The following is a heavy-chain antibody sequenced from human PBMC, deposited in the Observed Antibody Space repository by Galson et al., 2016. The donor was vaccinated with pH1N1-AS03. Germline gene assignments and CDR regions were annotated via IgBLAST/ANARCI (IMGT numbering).Heavy chain of an antibody. CDR2: VSNDGNNK. V-gene: IGHV3-30*04. D-gene: IGHD2/OR15-2a*01. CDR3: ARDALLSLPGGIDY. Sequence: SLRLSCAVSGFPLNDYAMHWVRQAPGKGLEWMAAVSNDGNNKWYADSVKGRFTISRDNSKNTLYLQVNSVRAEDTAVYYCARDALLSLPGGIDYWGQGTLVAVSS. CDR1: GFPLNDYA. J-gene: IGHJ4*02.